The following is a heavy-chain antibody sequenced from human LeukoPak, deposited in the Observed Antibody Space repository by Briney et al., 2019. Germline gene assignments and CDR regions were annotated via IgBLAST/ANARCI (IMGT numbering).Heavy chain of an antibody. Sequence: SETLSLTCTVSGGSISSYYWSWIRQPPGKGLEWIGYNYTSGSTNYNPSLKSRVTISVDTSKNQFSLKLSSVTAADTAVYYCARHSASQLRRAYYYYYMDVWGKGTTVTVSS. CDR1: GGSISSYY. V-gene: IGHV4-4*09. CDR2: NYTSGST. J-gene: IGHJ6*03. D-gene: IGHD6-13*01. CDR3: ARHSASQLRRAYYYYYMDV.